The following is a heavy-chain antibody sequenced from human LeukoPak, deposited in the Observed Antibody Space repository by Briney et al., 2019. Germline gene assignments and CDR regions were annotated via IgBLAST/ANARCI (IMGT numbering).Heavy chain of an antibody. Sequence: SETLSLTCSVSGGSISSSSYYWGWIRQAPGRGLEWIANIYYSGSTYYSPSLKSRVTISVDTSKNQFSLKLNSVTAADTAVYYCARQFYESRSPHAKYFQQLGQGTLVTVSS. CDR2: IYYSGST. CDR1: GGSISSSSYY. D-gene: IGHD3-22*01. V-gene: IGHV4-39*01. J-gene: IGHJ1*01. CDR3: ARQFYESRSPHAKYFQQ.